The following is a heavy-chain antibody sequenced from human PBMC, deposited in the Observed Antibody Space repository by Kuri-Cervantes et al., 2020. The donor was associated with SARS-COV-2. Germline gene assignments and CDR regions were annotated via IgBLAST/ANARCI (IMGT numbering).Heavy chain of an antibody. Sequence: GGSLRLSCAASGFTFSDYYMSWIRQAPGKGLEWVSYISSSGSTIYYADSVKGRFTISRDNAKNSLYLQMNTLRAEDTAVYYCARNRVDASLASSWAQVRTSNAMDVWGQGTMVTVSS. CDR3: ARNRVDASLASSWAQVRTSNAMDV. V-gene: IGHV3-11*04. D-gene: IGHD5-12*01. J-gene: IGHJ6*02. CDR1: GFTFSDYY. CDR2: ISSSGSTI.